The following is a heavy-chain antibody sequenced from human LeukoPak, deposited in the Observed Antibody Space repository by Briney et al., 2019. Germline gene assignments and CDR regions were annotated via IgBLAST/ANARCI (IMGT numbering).Heavy chain of an antibody. D-gene: IGHD2-2*01. J-gene: IGHJ4*02. Sequence: GASVKVSCKVSGYTLTELSMHWVRQAPRKGLEWMGGFDPEDGETIYAQKFQGRVTMTEDTSTDTAYMELSSLRSEDTAVYYCARVGAYCTSTSCLDYWGQGTLVTVSS. CDR3: ARVGAYCTSTSCLDY. CDR1: GYTLTELS. CDR2: FDPEDGET. V-gene: IGHV1-24*01.